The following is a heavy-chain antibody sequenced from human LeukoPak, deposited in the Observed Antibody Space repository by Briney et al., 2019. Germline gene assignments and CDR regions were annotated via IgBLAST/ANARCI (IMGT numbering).Heavy chain of an antibody. Sequence: GGSLRLSCAASGFTFSSYGMHWVRQAPGKGLEWVAFIRYDGSNKYYADSVKGRFTISRDNSKNTLYLQMSSLRAEDTAVYYCAKDQPPYSSGWYYFDYWGQGTLVTVSS. J-gene: IGHJ4*02. CDR3: AKDQPPYSSGWYYFDY. D-gene: IGHD6-19*01. CDR1: GFTFSSYG. V-gene: IGHV3-30*02. CDR2: IRYDGSNK.